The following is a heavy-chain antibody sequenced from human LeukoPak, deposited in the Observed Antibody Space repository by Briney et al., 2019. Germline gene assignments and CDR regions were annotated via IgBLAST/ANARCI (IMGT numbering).Heavy chain of an antibody. D-gene: IGHD2-21*02. CDR3: AKALTQIPRLATGLGY. CDR1: GFSFSSYA. Sequence: GGSLRLSCAASGFSFSSYAMHWVRQAPGKGLEWVAVIWYDGRNKYYADSVKGRFTISRDNSKNMLYLQMNSLRAEDTAVYYCAKALTQIPRLATGLGYWGQGTLVTVSS. J-gene: IGHJ4*02. V-gene: IGHV3-33*06. CDR2: IWYDGRNK.